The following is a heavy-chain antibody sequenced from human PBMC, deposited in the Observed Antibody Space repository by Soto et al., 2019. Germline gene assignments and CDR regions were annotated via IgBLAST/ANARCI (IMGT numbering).Heavy chain of an antibody. CDR3: AIDFSVFECELPQEYLQH. Sequence: GGSLRLSCAASGFTFSIHAMSWLRQSPGKGLAWVSAISGSGGSTYYADSVKGRFTISRDNSKTTLYLQMNSLRAEDTAAYYGAIDFSVFECELPQEYLQHWGPRTLVTV. CDR2: ISGSGGST. V-gene: IGHV3-23*01. CDR1: GFTFSIHA. J-gene: IGHJ1*01. D-gene: IGHD1-26*01.